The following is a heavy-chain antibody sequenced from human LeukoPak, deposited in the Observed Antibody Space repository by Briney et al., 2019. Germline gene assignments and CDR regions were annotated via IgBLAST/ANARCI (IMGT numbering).Heavy chain of an antibody. D-gene: IGHD3-3*01. CDR1: GFTVSSNY. CDR3: ARSHITIFGVVIPDAFDI. Sequence: GGSLRLSCAASGFTVSSNYMSWVRQAPGKGLEWVSVIYSGGSTHYADSVKGRFTISRDNSKNTLYLQMNSLRAEDTAVYYCARSHITIFGVVIPDAFDIWGQGTMVTVSS. CDR2: IYSGGST. J-gene: IGHJ3*02. V-gene: IGHV3-53*01.